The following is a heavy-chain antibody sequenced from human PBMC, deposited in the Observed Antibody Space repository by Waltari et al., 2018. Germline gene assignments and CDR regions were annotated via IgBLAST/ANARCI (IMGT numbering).Heavy chain of an antibody. V-gene: IGHV1-69-2*01. CDR3: ATFLSGGGAEHRDYYYMDV. CDR1: GYTFTDYY. D-gene: IGHD3-16*01. J-gene: IGHJ6*03. Sequence: EVQLVQSGAEVKKPGATVKISCKVSGYTFTDYYMHWVQQAPGKGLEWMGLVEPEDGETIYAEKFQGRVTITADTSTDTAYMELSSLRSEDTAVYYCATFLSGGGAEHRDYYYMDVWGKGTTVTISS. CDR2: VEPEDGET.